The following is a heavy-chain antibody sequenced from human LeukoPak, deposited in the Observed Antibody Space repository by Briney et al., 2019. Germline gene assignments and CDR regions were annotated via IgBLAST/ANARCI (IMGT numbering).Heavy chain of an antibody. V-gene: IGHV3-30*18. D-gene: IGHD3-10*01. J-gene: IGHJ3*02. Sequence: GRSLRLSCAASGFTFSSYGMHWVRQAPGKGLEWVAVISYDGSNKYYADSVKGRFTISRDNSKNTLYLQMNSLRAEDTAVYYCAKDPYLAPFWSGPGQDVFDIWGQGTMVTVSS. CDR3: AKDPYLAPFWSGPGQDVFDI. CDR1: GFTFSSYG. CDR2: ISYDGSNK.